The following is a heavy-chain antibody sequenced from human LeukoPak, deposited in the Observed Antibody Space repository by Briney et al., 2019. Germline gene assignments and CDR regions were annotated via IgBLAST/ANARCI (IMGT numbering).Heavy chain of an antibody. CDR1: GGSISSYY. J-gene: IGHJ5*02. D-gene: IGHD1-1*01. V-gene: IGHV4-59*01. CDR3: ARNEQDWFDP. CDR2: IYYSGST. Sequence: SETLSLTCTVSGGSISSYYWSWIRQPPGKGLEWIGYIYYSGSTNYNPSLKSRVTVSVDTSKNQFSLKLSSVTAADTAVYYCARNEQDWFDPWGQGTLVTVSS.